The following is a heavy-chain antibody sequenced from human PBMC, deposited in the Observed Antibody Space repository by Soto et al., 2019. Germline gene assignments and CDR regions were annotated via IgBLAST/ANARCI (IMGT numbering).Heavy chain of an antibody. D-gene: IGHD1-26*01. CDR3: AKDGWFQSSYGDY. Sequence: EVQLLESGGGLVQPGGSLRLSCAASGFTFSSYAMSWVRQAPGKGLEWVSAISGSGGSTYYADSVKGRFTISRDNSKNTQYLQMNSLRAEDTAVYYCAKDGWFQSSYGDYWGQGTLVTVSS. CDR2: ISGSGGST. CDR1: GFTFSSYA. V-gene: IGHV3-23*01. J-gene: IGHJ4*02.